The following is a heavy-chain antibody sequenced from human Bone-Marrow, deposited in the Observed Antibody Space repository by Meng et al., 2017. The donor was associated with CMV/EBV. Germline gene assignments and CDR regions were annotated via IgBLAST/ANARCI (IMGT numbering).Heavy chain of an antibody. Sequence: GGSLRLSCAASGFTFSDYYMSWIRQAPGKGLEWVANIKQDGSEKYYVDSVKGRFTISRDNAKNSLYLQMNSLRAEDTAVYYCARLAAQDYYYYYGMDVWGQGTTVTVSS. D-gene: IGHD6-6*01. CDR3: ARLAAQDYYYYYGMDV. CDR2: IKQDGSEK. CDR1: GFTFSDYY. J-gene: IGHJ6*02. V-gene: IGHV3-7*01.